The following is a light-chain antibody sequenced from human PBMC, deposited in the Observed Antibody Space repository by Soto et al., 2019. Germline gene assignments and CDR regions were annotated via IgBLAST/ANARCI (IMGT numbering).Light chain of an antibody. J-gene: IGKJ4*01. V-gene: IGKV3-15*01. CDR3: QQYNNWPIT. CDR2: GAS. Sequence: EIMMTQSPATLSVSPGERATLSCRASQSVKSNLAWYQQKPGQAPRLLIYGASTRATGIPARFSGSGSETEFTLTISSLRSEDFAVYYCQQYNNWPITFGGGTKVDIK. CDR1: QSVKSN.